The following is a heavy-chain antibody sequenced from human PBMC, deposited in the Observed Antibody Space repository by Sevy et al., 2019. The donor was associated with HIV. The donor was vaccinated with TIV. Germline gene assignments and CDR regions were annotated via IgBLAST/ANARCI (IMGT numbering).Heavy chain of an antibody. J-gene: IGHJ4*02. Sequence: GGSLGLSCAASGFTFSSYEMNWVRQAPGKGLEWISYITLSGSSMYYADSVKGRFTISRDNAKNSLYLQMNSLRAEDTTVYYCARDRQGITVAGTAIDYWGQGTLVTVSS. D-gene: IGHD6-19*01. V-gene: IGHV3-48*03. CDR3: ARDRQGITVAGTAIDY. CDR2: ITLSGSSM. CDR1: GFTFSSYE.